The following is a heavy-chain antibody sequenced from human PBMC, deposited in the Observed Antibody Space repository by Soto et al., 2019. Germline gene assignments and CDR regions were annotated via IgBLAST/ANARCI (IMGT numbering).Heavy chain of an antibody. CDR3: AKDGWYYYRSGSYHDY. CDR2: ISGSGGST. D-gene: IGHD3-10*01. J-gene: IGHJ4*02. CDR1: GFTFSSYA. V-gene: IGHV3-23*01. Sequence: EVQLLESGGGLVQPGGSLRLSCAASGFTFSSYAMSWVRQAPGKGLEWVSAISGSGGSTYYADSVKGRFTISRDNAKNSLYLQMNSLSAEETAVYYCAKDGWYYYRSGSYHDYWGQGTLVTVSA.